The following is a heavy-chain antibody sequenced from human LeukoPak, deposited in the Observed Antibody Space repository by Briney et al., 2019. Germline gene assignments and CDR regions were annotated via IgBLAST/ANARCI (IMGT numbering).Heavy chain of an antibody. CDR1: GGTLSGYA. J-gene: IGHJ5*02. D-gene: IGHD3-3*01. CDR2: IIPIFGTA. CDR3: ARVGDFWSGYYPRAWFDP. V-gene: IGHV1-69*13. Sequence: SVKVSCRASGGTLSGYAISWVRQAPGQGLEWMGGIIPIFGTANYAQKFQGRVTITADESTSTAYMELSSLRSEDTAVYYCARVGDFWSGYYPRAWFDPWGQGTLVTVSS.